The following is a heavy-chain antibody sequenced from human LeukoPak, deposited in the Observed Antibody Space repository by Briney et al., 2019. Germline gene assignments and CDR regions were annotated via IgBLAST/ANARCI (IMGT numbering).Heavy chain of an antibody. J-gene: IGHJ6*02. D-gene: IGHD4-17*01. CDR2: IYYSGST. CDR3: ARVGVDYGDYDYYYGMDV. Sequence: SETLSLTCAVYGGSFSGYYWSWIRQPPGKGLEWIGYIYYSGSTNYNPSLKSRVTISVDTSKNQFSLKLSSVTAADTAVYYCARVGVDYGDYDYYYGMDVWGQGTTVTVSS. V-gene: IGHV4-59*01. CDR1: GGSFSGYY.